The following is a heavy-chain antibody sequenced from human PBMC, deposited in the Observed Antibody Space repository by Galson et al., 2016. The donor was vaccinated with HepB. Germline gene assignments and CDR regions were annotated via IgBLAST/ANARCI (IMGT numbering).Heavy chain of an antibody. CDR3: ARGRLVVPFSFYFDY. Sequence: CAISGDSVSSKSAAWNWIRHSPSRGLEWLGRTYHMSNWYSDYAVSVKSRITINPDTSKNQFSLQLNSVTPEDTAVYYCARGRLVVPFSFYFDYWGQGSLVTVSS. V-gene: IGHV6-1*01. CDR2: TYHMSNWYS. J-gene: IGHJ4*02. CDR1: GDSVSSKSAA. D-gene: IGHD2-15*01.